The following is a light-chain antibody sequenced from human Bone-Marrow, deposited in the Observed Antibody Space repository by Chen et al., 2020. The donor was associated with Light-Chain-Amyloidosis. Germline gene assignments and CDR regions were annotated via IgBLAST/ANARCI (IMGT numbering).Light chain of an antibody. J-gene: IGKJ1*01. CDR2: DAY. V-gene: IGKV1-NL1*01. CDR3: QQFYGDQWT. Sequence: DIQMTQSPSSLSASVGDTVSISCRARQDIARSLAWYQQKPGRAPELLVYDAYALKSGVPSRVSGSGSGTHYILTITSRQPEDFATYHCQQFYGDQWTFGQGTKVEIK. CDR1: QDIARS.